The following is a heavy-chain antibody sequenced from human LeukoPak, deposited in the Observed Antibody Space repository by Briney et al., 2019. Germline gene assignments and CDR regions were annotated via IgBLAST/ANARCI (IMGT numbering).Heavy chain of an antibody. CDR1: GGSFSGYY. CDR3: ARVEDSGYDYIYY. D-gene: IGHD5-12*01. V-gene: IGHV4-34*01. J-gene: IGHJ4*02. Sequence: RTSETLSLTCAVYGGSFSGYYWSWIRQPPGKGLEWIGEINHSGSTNYNPSLKSRVTISVDTSKNQFSLKLSSVTAADTAVYYCARVEDSGYDYIYYWGQGTLVTVSS. CDR2: INHSGST.